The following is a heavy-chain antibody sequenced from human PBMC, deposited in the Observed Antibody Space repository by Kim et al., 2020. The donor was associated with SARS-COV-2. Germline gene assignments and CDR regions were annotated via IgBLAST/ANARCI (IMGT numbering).Heavy chain of an antibody. CDR2: FDPEDGET. V-gene: IGHV1-24*01. CDR1: GYTLTELS. CDR3: ATGKITNGYSYGYAFDI. J-gene: IGHJ3*02. Sequence: ASVKVSCKVSGYTLTELSMHWVRQAPGKGLEWMGGFDPEDGETIYAQKFQGRVTMTEDTSTDTAYMELSSLRSEDTAVYYCATGKITNGYSYGYAFDIWGQGTMVTVSS. D-gene: IGHD5-18*01.